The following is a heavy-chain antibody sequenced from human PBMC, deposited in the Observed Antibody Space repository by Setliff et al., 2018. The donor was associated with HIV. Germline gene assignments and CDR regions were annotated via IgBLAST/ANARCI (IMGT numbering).Heavy chain of an antibody. Sequence: GGSLRLSCAVSGLTFKSYGFHWVRQIPGKGPEWVTFIQYDESNKHYADSVRGRFTISRDNSKNTVFLQMNGLRSEDTAIYYCAKSFASGPTNWNGDYDAFDIWGQGTMVTVSS. J-gene: IGHJ3*02. V-gene: IGHV3-30*02. CDR2: IQYDESNK. CDR1: GLTFKSYG. D-gene: IGHD1-20*01. CDR3: AKSFASGPTNWNGDYDAFDI.